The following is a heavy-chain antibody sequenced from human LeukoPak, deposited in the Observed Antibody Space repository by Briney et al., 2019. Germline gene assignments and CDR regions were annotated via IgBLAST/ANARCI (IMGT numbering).Heavy chain of an antibody. CDR3: ARDKGGSGMDV. J-gene: IGHJ6*02. CDR1: GYTFTTYD. Sequence: ASVKVSCKASGYTFTTYDINWVRQATGQGLEWMGWMNPNNGNTGYAQKFQGRVTITRDTSISTAYMELSRLRSGDTAVYYCARDKGGSGMDVWGQGTTVTVSS. D-gene: IGHD5-12*01. CDR2: MNPNNGNT. V-gene: IGHV1-8*03.